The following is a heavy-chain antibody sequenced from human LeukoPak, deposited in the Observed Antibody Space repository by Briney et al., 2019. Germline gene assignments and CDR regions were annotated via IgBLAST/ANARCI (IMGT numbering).Heavy chain of an antibody. D-gene: IGHD4-17*01. Sequence: GGSLRLSCAASGFTFSSYAMSWVRQAPGKGLEWVSAISGSGGSTYYADSVKGRFTISRDNSKNTLYLQMNSLRAEDTAVYYCARVSTVTTPYWYFDLWGRGTLVTVSS. CDR2: ISGSGGST. J-gene: IGHJ2*01. CDR1: GFTFSSYA. V-gene: IGHV3-23*01. CDR3: ARVSTVTTPYWYFDL.